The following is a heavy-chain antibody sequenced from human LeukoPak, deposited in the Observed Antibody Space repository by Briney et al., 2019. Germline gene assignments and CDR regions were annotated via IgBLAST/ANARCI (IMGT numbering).Heavy chain of an antibody. CDR2: INHSGST. CDR3: ARHSQWLARRGEFDY. D-gene: IGHD6-19*01. Sequence: SETLSLTCAVYGGSFSGYYWSWIRQPPGKGLEWIGEINHSGSTNYNPSLKSRVTISVDTSKNQFSLKLSSVTAADTAVYYCARHSQWLARRGEFDYWGQGTLVTVSS. V-gene: IGHV4-34*01. J-gene: IGHJ4*02. CDR1: GGSFSGYY.